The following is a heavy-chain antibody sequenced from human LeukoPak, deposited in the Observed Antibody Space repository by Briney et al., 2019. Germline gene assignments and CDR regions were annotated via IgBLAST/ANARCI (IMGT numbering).Heavy chain of an antibody. CDR2: IYYSGST. V-gene: IGHV4-39*01. J-gene: IGHJ4*02. CDR1: GGSISSSTYY. Sequence: PSETLSLTCTVSGGSISSSTYYWGWIRQPPGKGLEWIGSIYYSGSTYYNPSLKSRVTISVDTSKNQFSLKLSSVTAADTAVYYCARHSVYGIAVAGTFPYYFDYWGQGTLVTVSS. CDR3: ARHSVYGIAVAGTFPYYFDY. D-gene: IGHD6-19*01.